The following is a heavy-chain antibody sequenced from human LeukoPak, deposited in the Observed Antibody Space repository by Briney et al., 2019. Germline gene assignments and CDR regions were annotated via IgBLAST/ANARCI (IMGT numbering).Heavy chain of an antibody. CDR3: AKDRYGDYEAPFHYYMDA. Sequence: ASVKVSCKASGYTFSGFYIHWVRQAPGQGLEWMGWINPNSGVTNYAQKLQGRVTITRDTSIDTAYMQLSRLRSDGTAVYYCAKDRYGDYEAPFHYYMDAWGRGTTVTVSS. CDR1: GYTFSGFY. D-gene: IGHD5-12*01. J-gene: IGHJ6*03. CDR2: INPNSGVT. V-gene: IGHV1-2*02.